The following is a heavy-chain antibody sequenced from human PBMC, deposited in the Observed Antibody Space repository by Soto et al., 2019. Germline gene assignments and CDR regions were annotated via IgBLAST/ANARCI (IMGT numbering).Heavy chain of an antibody. V-gene: IGHV4-4*02. CDR2: IYHSGST. CDR1: GGSISSSNW. Sequence: LSLTCAVSGGSISSSNWWSWVRQPPGKGLEWIGEIYHSGSTNYNPSLKSRVTISVDKSKNQFSLKLSSVTAADTAVYYCARGYSSSWYWFDPWGQGTLVTVSS. CDR3: ARGYSSSWYWFDP. D-gene: IGHD6-13*01. J-gene: IGHJ5*02.